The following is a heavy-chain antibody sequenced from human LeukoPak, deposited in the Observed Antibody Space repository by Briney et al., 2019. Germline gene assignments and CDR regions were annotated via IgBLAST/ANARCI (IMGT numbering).Heavy chain of an antibody. Sequence: ASVKVSCKASGYTFTSYGISWVRQAPGQGLEWMGWISAYNGNTNYAQKLQGRVTMPTDTSTSTAYMELRSLRSHDTAVYYCARAWAAAVVYYYYYYMDVWGKGTTVTVSS. CDR3: ARAWAAAVVYYYYYYMDV. CDR2: ISAYNGNT. J-gene: IGHJ6*03. CDR1: GYTFTSYG. V-gene: IGHV1-18*01. D-gene: IGHD6-13*01.